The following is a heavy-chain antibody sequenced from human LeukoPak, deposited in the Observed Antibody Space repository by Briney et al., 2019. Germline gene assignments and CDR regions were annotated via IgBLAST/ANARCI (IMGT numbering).Heavy chain of an antibody. Sequence: ASVKVSCKVAGGTINNFAISWVRQAPGQGLEWMGWINPNSGGTNYAQKFQGRVTMTRDTSISTAYMELSRLRSDDTAVYYCASKSSGRGYYFDYWGQGTLVTVSS. CDR3: ASKSSGRGYYFDY. CDR1: GGTINNFA. CDR2: INPNSGGT. V-gene: IGHV1-2*02. D-gene: IGHD3-22*01. J-gene: IGHJ4*02.